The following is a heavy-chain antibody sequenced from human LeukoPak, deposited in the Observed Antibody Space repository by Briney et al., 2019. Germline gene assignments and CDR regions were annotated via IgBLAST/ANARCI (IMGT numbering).Heavy chain of an antibody. D-gene: IGHD5-24*01. Sequence: SETLSLTCTVSGGSISSYYWSWIRQPAGKGLEWIGRIYTSGSTNYNPSLKSRVTISVDTSKNQFSLKLSSVTAADTAVYYCARHKRWLQSWYFDLWGRGTLVTVSS. CDR1: GGSISSYY. CDR2: IYTSGST. CDR3: ARHKRWLQSWYFDL. V-gene: IGHV4-4*07. J-gene: IGHJ2*01.